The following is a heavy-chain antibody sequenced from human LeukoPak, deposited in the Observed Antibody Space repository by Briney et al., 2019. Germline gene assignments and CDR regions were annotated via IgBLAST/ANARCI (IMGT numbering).Heavy chain of an antibody. CDR3: ASGAQSDY. D-gene: IGHD1-26*01. V-gene: IGHV3-48*03. CDR1: GFTFSTYE. J-gene: IGHJ4*02. CDR2: INNSGNTI. Sequence: GGSLRLSCAASGFTFSTYEMNWVRQAPGKGLEWVSSINNSGNTIYYADSVKGRFTISGDNSKNSLYLQMNSLRAEDTAVYYCASGAQSDYWGQGTLVTVSS.